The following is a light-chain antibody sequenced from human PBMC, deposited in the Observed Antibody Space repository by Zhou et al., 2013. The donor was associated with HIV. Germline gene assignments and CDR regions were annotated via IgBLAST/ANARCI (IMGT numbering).Light chain of an antibody. Sequence: DIQMTQSPSTLSAAVGDRVTITCRASQSISNWLAWYQQKPGKAPKLLIYKASSLERGVPSRFSGRGSGTEFTLTISSLQPGDFATYYCHQFDSFPWTFGQGTKVEIK. V-gene: IGKV1-5*03. CDR1: QSISNW. CDR3: HQFDSFPWT. CDR2: KAS. J-gene: IGKJ1*01.